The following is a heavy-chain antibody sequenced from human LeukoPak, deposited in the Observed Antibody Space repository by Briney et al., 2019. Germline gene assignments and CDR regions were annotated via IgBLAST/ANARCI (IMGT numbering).Heavy chain of an antibody. D-gene: IGHD6-13*01. CDR2: IYPGDSDT. CDR1: GYSFTSYW. J-gene: IGHJ4*02. Sequence: GESLKISCKGSGYSFTSYWIGWVRQMPGKGLEWMGIIYPGDSDTRYSPSFQGQVTISADKSISTAYLQWSSPKASDTAMYYCARYMSRSIAAAGFDYWGQGTLVTVSS. V-gene: IGHV5-51*01. CDR3: ARYMSRSIAAAGFDY.